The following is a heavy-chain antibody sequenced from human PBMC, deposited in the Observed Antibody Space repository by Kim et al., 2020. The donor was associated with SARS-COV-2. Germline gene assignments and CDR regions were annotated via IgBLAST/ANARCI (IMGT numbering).Heavy chain of an antibody. CDR2: IYFGGST. V-gene: IGHV4-39*01. D-gene: IGHD5-12*01. Sequence: SETLSLTCTVSGGSISSSSYYWGWIRQPPGKGLEWIGSIYFGGSTYYNPSLKSRVTISVDTSRNQFSLKVTSVTAADTAVYYCVRVKATSLYYYDMDVWGQGTTVTVSS. CDR1: GGSISSSSYY. CDR3: VRVKATSLYYYDMDV. J-gene: IGHJ6*02.